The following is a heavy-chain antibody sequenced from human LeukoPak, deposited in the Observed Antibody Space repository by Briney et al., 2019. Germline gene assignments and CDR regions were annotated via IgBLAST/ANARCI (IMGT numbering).Heavy chain of an antibody. CDR3: ARVETYFSSEYYYDSSGGSAFDI. CDR2: IYQIGST. D-gene: IGHD3-22*01. CDR1: GYSISSGYY. V-gene: IGHV4-38-2*02. J-gene: IGHJ3*02. Sequence: PETLSLTCTVSGYSISSGYYWGWIRQPPGKGLEGIGSIYQIGSTYYNQSLKRRVTISADTSKNPFSLKVSSVTAADTDVYYCARVETYFSSEYYYDSSGGSAFDIWGQGTMVTVSS.